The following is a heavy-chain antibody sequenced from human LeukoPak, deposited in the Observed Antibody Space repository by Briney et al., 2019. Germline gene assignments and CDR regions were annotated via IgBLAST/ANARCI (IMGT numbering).Heavy chain of an antibody. CDR3: ARGAGRITIFGVVIHNWFDP. J-gene: IGHJ5*02. V-gene: IGHV4-34*01. Sequence: SETLSLTCAVYGGSFSGYYWSWIRQPPGKWLEWIGEINHSGSTNYNPSLKSRVTISVDTSKNQFSLKLSSVTAADTAVYYCARGAGRITIFGVVIHNWFDPWGQGTLVTVSS. D-gene: IGHD3-3*01. CDR1: GGSFSGYY. CDR2: INHSGST.